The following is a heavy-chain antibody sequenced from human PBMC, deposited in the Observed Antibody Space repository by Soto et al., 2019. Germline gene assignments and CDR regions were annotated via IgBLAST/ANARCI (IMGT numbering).Heavy chain of an antibody. CDR2: ISAYNGNT. Sequence: ASVKVSCKASGYTFTSYGISWVRQAPGQGLEWMGWISAYNGNTNYAQKLQGRVTMTTDTSTSTAYMELRSLRSDDTAVYYCAREGTATYDMLTGYYKSGLGWFDPWG. V-gene: IGHV1-18*01. CDR3: AREGTATYDMLTGYYKSGLGWFDP. D-gene: IGHD3-9*01. CDR1: GYTFTSYG. J-gene: IGHJ5*02.